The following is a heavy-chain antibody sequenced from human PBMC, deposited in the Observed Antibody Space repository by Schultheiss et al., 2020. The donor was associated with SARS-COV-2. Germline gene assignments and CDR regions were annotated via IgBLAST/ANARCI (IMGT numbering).Heavy chain of an antibody. Sequence: GSLRLSCAVSGGSISSGDYYWSWIRQHPGKGLEWIGYIYYSGSTNYNPSLKSRVTISVDTSKNQFSLKLSSVTAADTAVYYCARGSVVGATNYFDYWGQGTLVTVSS. CDR1: GGSISSGDYY. CDR2: IYYSGST. D-gene: IGHD1-26*01. CDR3: ARGSVVGATNYFDY. J-gene: IGHJ4*02. V-gene: IGHV4-61*08.